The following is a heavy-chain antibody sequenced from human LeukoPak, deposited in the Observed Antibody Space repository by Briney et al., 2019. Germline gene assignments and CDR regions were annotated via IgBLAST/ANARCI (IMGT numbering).Heavy chain of an antibody. CDR2: IDISSTTI. CDR3: ARGPPLFDP. Sequence: GGSLRLSCAASGFSFSSYTMDWVRQAPGQGLEWLSYIDISSTTIYYADSVKGRFTISRDNAKNSLYLQMNSLRAEDTAVYYCARGPPLFDPWGQGTLVTVSS. V-gene: IGHV3-48*01. J-gene: IGHJ5*02. CDR1: GFSFSSYT.